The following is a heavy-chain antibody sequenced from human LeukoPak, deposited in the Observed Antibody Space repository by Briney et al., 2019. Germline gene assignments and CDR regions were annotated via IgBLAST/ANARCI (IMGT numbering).Heavy chain of an antibody. CDR3: ARERAVTTYYYFDY. D-gene: IGHD4-17*01. CDR1: GGSISSSSYY. Sequence: SETLSLTCTVSGGSISSSSYYWGWIRQPPGKGLEWIGTIYYSGSTYYNPSLKSRVTISVDPSKNQFSLKLSSVTAADTAVYYCARERAVTTYYYFDYWGQGTLVTVSS. V-gene: IGHV4-39*07. CDR2: IYYSGST. J-gene: IGHJ4*02.